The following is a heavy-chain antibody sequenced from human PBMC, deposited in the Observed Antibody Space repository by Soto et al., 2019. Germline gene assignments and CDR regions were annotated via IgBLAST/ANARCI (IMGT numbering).Heavy chain of an antibody. Sequence: GESLKISWKGSGYSFTSYWIVWVRQMPGKGLEWMGIIYPGDSDTRYSPSFQGQVTISADKSISTAYLQWSSLKASDTAMYYCARGKVAATRVFDYWGQGTLVTVSS. CDR1: GYSFTSYW. V-gene: IGHV5-51*01. J-gene: IGHJ4*02. D-gene: IGHD2-15*01. CDR3: ARGKVAATRVFDY. CDR2: IYPGDSDT.